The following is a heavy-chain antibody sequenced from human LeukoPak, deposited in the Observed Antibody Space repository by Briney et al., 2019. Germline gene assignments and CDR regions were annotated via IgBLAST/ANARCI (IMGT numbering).Heavy chain of an antibody. V-gene: IGHV3-23*01. Sequence: GGSLRLSCAASGFTFSSYAMSWVRQAPGKGLEWVTAISGSGGSTYYADSVKGRFTISRDNSKNTLYLQMNSLRAEDTAVYYCPQPLYCSSTSCPRSDYWGQGTLVTVSS. D-gene: IGHD2-2*01. CDR2: ISGSGGST. CDR3: PQPLYCSSTSCPRSDY. CDR1: GFTFSSYA. J-gene: IGHJ4*02.